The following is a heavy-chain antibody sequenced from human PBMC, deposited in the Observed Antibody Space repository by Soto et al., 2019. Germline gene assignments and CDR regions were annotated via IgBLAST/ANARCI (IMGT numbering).Heavy chain of an antibody. CDR2: INHSGST. CDR3: ARRPRLWFGLEYFQH. D-gene: IGHD2-21*01. V-gene: IGHV4-34*01. J-gene: IGHJ1*01. Sequence: SETLSLTCAVYGGSFSGYYWSWIRQPPGKGLEWIGEINHSGSTNYNPSLKSRVTISVDTSKNQFSLKLSSVTAADTALYYCARRPRLWFGLEYFQHWGQGTLVTVSS. CDR1: GGSFSGYY.